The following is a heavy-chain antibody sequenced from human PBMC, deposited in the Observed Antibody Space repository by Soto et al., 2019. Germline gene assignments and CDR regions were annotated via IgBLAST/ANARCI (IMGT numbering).Heavy chain of an antibody. V-gene: IGHV1-3*01. CDR3: ASGGFGSPYYFDY. CDR1: GYTFTSYA. D-gene: IGHD3-10*01. J-gene: IGHJ4*02. Sequence: ASVKVSCKASGYTFTSYARHWVRQAPGQRLEWMGWINAGNGNTKYSQKFQGRVTITRDTSASTAYMELSSLRSEDTAVYYCASGGFGSPYYFDYWGQGTLVTVSS. CDR2: INAGNGNT.